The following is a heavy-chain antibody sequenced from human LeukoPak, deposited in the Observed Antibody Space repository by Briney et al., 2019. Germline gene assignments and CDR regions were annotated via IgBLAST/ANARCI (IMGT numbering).Heavy chain of an antibody. D-gene: IGHD3-22*01. J-gene: IGHJ4*02. CDR3: ARGDGYYDLGDY. V-gene: IGHV3-21*06. Sequence: GGSLRLSCAASGFTFSTYSMNWVRQAPGKGLEWVSSISSSSTYVHYADSVKGRFTISRDNARNSLYLQMNSLRAEDTAVYYCARGDGYYDLGDYWGQGTLVTVSS. CDR2: ISSSSTYV. CDR1: GFTFSTYS.